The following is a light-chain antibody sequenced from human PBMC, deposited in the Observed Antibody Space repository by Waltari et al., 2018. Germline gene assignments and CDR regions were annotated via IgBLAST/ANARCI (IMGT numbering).Light chain of an antibody. Sequence: EIVLTQSPATLSLSPGERATLSCRASQSVSSYLAWYQQKPGQAPRLLIYDASNRATGIPARFSGSGSGTDFTRTSSSLEPEDCAVYYCQQRSNWLTFGGGTKVEIK. CDR2: DAS. CDR3: QQRSNWLT. V-gene: IGKV3-11*01. J-gene: IGKJ4*01. CDR1: QSVSSY.